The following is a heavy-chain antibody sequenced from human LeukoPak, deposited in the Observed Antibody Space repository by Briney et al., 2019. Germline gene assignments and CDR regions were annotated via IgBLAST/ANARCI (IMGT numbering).Heavy chain of an antibody. J-gene: IGHJ4*02. CDR3: ARGQFFYDSSGYYHYFDY. D-gene: IGHD3-22*01. Sequence: SETLSLTCAVYGGSFSGYYWSWIRQPPGKGPEWIGEINHSGSTNYNPSLKSRVTISVDTSKNQFSLKLSSVTAADTAVYYCARGQFFYDSSGYYHYFDYWGQGTLVTVSS. CDR1: GGSFSGYY. V-gene: IGHV4-34*01. CDR2: INHSGST.